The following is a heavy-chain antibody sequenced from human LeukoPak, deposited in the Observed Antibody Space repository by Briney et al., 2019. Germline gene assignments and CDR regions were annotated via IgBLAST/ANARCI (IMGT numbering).Heavy chain of an antibody. V-gene: IGHV3-74*01. J-gene: IGHJ4*02. CDR1: GFPFNSFW. Sequence: GGSLRLSCAASGFPFNSFWMHWVRQAPGKGLVWVSDMNEYSTTIRYADSVKGRFTISRDNAKSILYLQMNNLRAEDTAMYFCARGGVNPVDHWGQGTLVTVSS. D-gene: IGHD1-14*01. CDR2: MNEYSTTI. CDR3: ARGGVNPVDH.